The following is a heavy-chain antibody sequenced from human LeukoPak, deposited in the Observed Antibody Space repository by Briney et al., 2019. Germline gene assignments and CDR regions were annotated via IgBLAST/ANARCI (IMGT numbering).Heavy chain of an antibody. J-gene: IGHJ5*02. CDR2: INHSGST. Sequence: SETLSLTCAVYSGSFSDYYWSWLRQPPGKGLEWIGEINHSGSTNYNPSLKSRVSISVDTSKNQFSLKLSSVTAADTAVYYCARVTRWLQFIWFDPWGQGTLVTVSS. CDR3: ARVTRWLQFIWFDP. V-gene: IGHV4-34*01. CDR1: SGSFSDYY. D-gene: IGHD5-12*01.